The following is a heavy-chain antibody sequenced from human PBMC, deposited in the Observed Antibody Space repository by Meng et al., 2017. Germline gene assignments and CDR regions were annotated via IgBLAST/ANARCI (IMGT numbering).Heavy chain of an antibody. CDR2: IIPIFGTA. J-gene: IGHJ4*02. V-gene: IGHV1-69*05. D-gene: IGHD5-18*01. CDR3: AREGAGYSYGYRYAED. CDR1: GYTFTSYG. Sequence: SVKVSCKASGYTFTSYGISWVRQAPGQGLEWMGGIIPIFGTANYAQKFQGRVTITTDESTSTAYMELGSLRSEDTAVYYCAREGAGYSYGYRYAEDWGQGTLVTVSS.